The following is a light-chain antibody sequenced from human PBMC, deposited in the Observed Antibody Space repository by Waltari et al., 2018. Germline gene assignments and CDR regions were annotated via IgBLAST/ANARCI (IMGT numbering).Light chain of an antibody. CDR1: QGITND. J-gene: IGKJ2*01. V-gene: IGKV1-17*02. Sequence: DIQMTQTPPSLSAFLGARDTITCRASQGITNDLDWYKQKPGNAPQRLMFATSTLHDGVLSRFSGSGVATEVSLTLVNLQPEDSATYYCQKHKAYPHTFGQGTNLAI. CDR2: ATS. CDR3: QKHKAYPHT.